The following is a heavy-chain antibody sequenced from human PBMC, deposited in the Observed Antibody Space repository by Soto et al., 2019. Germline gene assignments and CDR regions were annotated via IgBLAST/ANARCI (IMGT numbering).Heavy chain of an antibody. J-gene: IGHJ4*02. V-gene: IGHV1-46*04. CDR1: GYTFTRYY. CDR3: ARGHCSSTSCTGGNFDY. D-gene: IGHD2-2*01. CDR2: IIPSGGST. Sequence: ASVQVSCKASGYTFTRYYMQWVRQAPGHGLEWVGMIIPSGGSTSYAQKMQGRVTMTRDTSTSTVYMELSSLRSEDTAVYYCARGHCSSTSCTGGNFDYWGQGTLVTVSS.